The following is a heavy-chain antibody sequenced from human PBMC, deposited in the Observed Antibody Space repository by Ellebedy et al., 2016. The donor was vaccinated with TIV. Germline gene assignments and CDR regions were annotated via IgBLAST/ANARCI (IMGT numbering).Heavy chain of an antibody. D-gene: IGHD3-10*01. V-gene: IGHV3-30-3*02. CDR3: AKRGTMVREVITYYHYAMDV. J-gene: IGHJ6*02. Sequence: PGGSLRLSCAASGFTFSSYAMHWVRQAPGKGLEWVAVISYDGSNKYYADSVKGRFTISRENSENTLYLQMNSLRSEDTAVYYCAKRGTMVREVITYYHYAMDVWGQGTTVTVSS. CDR2: ISYDGSNK. CDR1: GFTFSSYA.